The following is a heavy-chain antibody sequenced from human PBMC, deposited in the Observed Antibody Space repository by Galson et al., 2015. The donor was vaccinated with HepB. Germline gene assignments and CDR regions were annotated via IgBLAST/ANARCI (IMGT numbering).Heavy chain of an antibody. Sequence: LRLSCAASGFTFSSYCMHWVRQVPGKGLVWVSRTNSDGSSTTYADSVKGRFTISRDNAKNTLYLQMNSLRAEDTAVYYCASYGGNPPQVWGQGTLVTVSS. CDR1: GFTFSSYC. D-gene: IGHD4-23*01. V-gene: IGHV3-74*01. CDR3: ASYGGNPPQV. J-gene: IGHJ4*02. CDR2: TNSDGSST.